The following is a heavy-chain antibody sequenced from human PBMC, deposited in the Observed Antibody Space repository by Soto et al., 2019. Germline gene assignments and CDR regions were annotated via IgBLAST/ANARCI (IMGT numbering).Heavy chain of an antibody. CDR1: GGSFSGYY. CDR2: INHSGST. J-gene: IGHJ5*02. D-gene: IGHD3-10*01. V-gene: IGHV4-34*01. Sequence: QVQLQQWGAGLLKPSETLSLTCAVYGGSFSGYYWSWIRQPPGKGLEWIGEINHSGSTNYNPSLKSRVTISVDTSKNQFSPKLSSVTAADTAVYYCARGKRGNYYGSGSYPTYNWFDPWGQGTLVTVSS. CDR3: ARGKRGNYYGSGSYPTYNWFDP.